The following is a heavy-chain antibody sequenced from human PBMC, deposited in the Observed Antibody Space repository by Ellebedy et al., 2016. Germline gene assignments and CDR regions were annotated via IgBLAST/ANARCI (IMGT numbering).Heavy chain of an antibody. Sequence: SETLSLTXTVSGDSISSYYWSWIRQPAGKGLEWIGRIYTSGSTNYNPSLKSRVTMSVDTSKNQFSLKLSSVTAADTAVYYCAREGRYYYYYMDVWGKGTTVTVSS. CDR1: GDSISSYY. V-gene: IGHV4-4*07. J-gene: IGHJ6*03. CDR2: IYTSGST. D-gene: IGHD3-10*01. CDR3: AREGRYYYYYMDV.